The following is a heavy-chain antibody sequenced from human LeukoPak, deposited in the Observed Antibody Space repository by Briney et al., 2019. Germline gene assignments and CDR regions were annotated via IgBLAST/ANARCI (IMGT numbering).Heavy chain of an antibody. J-gene: IGHJ4*02. Sequence: PSETLSLTCTVSVGSISSSSYYWGWIRQPPGKGLEWIASISYSGNTYYNPYNPSLESRVTISEDTSKNQFSLRLSSVTAADTAVHYCARHDLYYDSGGDYVWGQGTLVTVSS. CDR1: VGSISSSSYY. CDR2: ISYSGNT. D-gene: IGHD3-22*01. CDR3: ARHDLYYDSGGDYV. V-gene: IGHV4-39*01.